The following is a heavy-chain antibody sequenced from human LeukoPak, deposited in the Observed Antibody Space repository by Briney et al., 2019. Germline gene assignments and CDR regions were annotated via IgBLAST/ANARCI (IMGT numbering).Heavy chain of an antibody. CDR3: ARGKLGYCSSTSCPSAFDI. CDR1: GYTFTSYA. CDR2: INAGNGNT. V-gene: IGHV1-3*01. D-gene: IGHD2-2*01. J-gene: IGHJ3*02. Sequence: ASVKVSCKASGYTFTSYAMHWVRQAPGQRREWMGWINAGNGNTKYSQKFQGRVTITRDTSASTAYMELSSLRSEDTAVYYCARGKLGYCSSTSCPSAFDIWGQGTMVTVSS.